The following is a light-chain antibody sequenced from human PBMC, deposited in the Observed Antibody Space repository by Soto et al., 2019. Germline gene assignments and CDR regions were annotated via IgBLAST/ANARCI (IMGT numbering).Light chain of an antibody. V-gene: IGKV3-15*01. Sequence: EILITQSPATLSVSPGGRATLSCRASQSIGDTLAWYQQKPGQAPRLLIYGASSRVTGFPARFSGSGSGTDFTLTISRLQSDDFEVYYCQQYDNWPWTFGQGTKVDIK. J-gene: IGKJ1*01. CDR1: QSIGDT. CDR2: GAS. CDR3: QQYDNWPWT.